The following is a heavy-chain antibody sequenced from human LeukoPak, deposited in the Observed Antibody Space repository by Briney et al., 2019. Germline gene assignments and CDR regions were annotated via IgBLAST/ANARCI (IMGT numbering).Heavy chain of an antibody. CDR1: GFTFGDCA. CDR2: IRRKAHGGTT. CDR3: TRVTYYYDNSGYFHFDS. V-gene: IGHV3-49*04. D-gene: IGHD3-22*01. J-gene: IGHJ4*02. Sequence: GSLRLSCTTSGFTFGDCAMSWVRQAPGKGLEWVSFIRRKAHGGTTEYAASVKGRFSSSRDDSKSIAYLQMNSLKTEDTAVYFCTRVTYYYDNSGYFHFDSWGQGSLVTVSS.